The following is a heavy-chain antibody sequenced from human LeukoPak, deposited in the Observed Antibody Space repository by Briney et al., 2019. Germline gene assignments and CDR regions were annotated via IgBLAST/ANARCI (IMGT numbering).Heavy chain of an antibody. CDR2: INHSGST. D-gene: IGHD2-21*01. J-gene: IGHJ4*02. CDR1: GGSFSGYY. V-gene: IGHV4-34*01. Sequence: SETLSLTCAVYGGSFSGYYWSWIRQPAGKGLEWIGEINHSGSTKYNPSLKSRVTISVDTSKNQFSLKLNSVTAADTAVYYCARVRSGGDNEDWGQGTLVTVSS. CDR3: ARVRSGGDNED.